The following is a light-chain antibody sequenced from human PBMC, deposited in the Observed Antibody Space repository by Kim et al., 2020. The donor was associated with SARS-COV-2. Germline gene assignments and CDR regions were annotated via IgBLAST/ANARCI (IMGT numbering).Light chain of an antibody. CDR1: QSISTW. V-gene: IGKV1-5*03. Sequence: SALSASVGDRVTITCRASQSISTWLAWYQQKPGKAPKLLIYKASSLESGVRSRFSGSGSGTEFTLTISSLQPDDFATYYCQKYNGYFGQGTKLEI. CDR3: QKYNGY. CDR2: KAS. J-gene: IGKJ2*01.